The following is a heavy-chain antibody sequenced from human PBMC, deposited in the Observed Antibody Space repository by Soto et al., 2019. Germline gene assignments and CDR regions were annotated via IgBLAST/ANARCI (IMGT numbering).Heavy chain of an antibody. V-gene: IGHV1-18*01. CDR1: GYTFTSYG. CDR3: LLGYCSGGSCYSGPYGMDV. CDR2: ISAYNGNT. J-gene: IGHJ6*02. D-gene: IGHD2-15*01. Sequence: QVQLVQSGAEVKKPGASVKVSCKASGYTFTSYGISWVRQAPGQGLEWMGWISAYNGNTNYAQKLQGRVTMTTDTSPSKDYMELRSMRSDDTAVYYCLLGYCSGGSCYSGPYGMDVWGQGTTVTVSS.